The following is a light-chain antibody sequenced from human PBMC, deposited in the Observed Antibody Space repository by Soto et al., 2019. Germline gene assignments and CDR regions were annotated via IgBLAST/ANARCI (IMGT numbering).Light chain of an antibody. CDR3: QQYNFFPRT. J-gene: IGKJ1*01. CDR2: DAS. V-gene: IGKV1-5*01. CDR1: QTISNW. Sequence: IQMTQSPSTLSASVGDRVTITCRASQTISNWLAWYQQKPGKAPKLLIYDASSLQSGVPSRFSGRGSGTEFTLTISSLKPDDFATYYCQQYNFFPRTFGQGTKVDIK.